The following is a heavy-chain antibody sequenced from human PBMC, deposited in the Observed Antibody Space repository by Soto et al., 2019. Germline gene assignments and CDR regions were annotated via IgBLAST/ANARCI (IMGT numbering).Heavy chain of an antibody. D-gene: IGHD2-15*01. CDR1: GGSISSYY. V-gene: IGHV4-59*08. Sequence: PSETLSLTCTVSGGSISSYYWSWIRQPPGKGLEWIGYIYYSGSTNYNPSLKSRVTISVDTSKNQFSLKLSSVTAADTAVYYCARHQVAATETKDFAYPPVDLWGRGTLVTVSS. J-gene: IGHJ2*01. CDR2: IYYSGST. CDR3: ARHQVAATETKDFAYPPVDL.